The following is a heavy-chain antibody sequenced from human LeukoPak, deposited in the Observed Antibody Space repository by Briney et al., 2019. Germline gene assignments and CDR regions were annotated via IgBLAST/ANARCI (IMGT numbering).Heavy chain of an antibody. CDR2: INHSGST. D-gene: IGHD3-22*01. CDR1: GFIFSTYE. V-gene: IGHV4-34*01. CDR3: ARDQRPMYYYDSSGGISYYFDY. J-gene: IGHJ4*02. Sequence: NTGGSLRLSCAASGFIFSTYEMNWVRQPPGKGLEWIGEINHSGSTNYNPSLKSRVTISVDTSKNQFSLKLSSVTAADTAVYYCARDQRPMYYYDSSGGISYYFDYWGQGTLVTVSS.